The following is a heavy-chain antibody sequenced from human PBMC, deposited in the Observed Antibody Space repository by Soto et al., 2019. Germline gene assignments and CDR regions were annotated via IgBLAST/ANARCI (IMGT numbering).Heavy chain of an antibody. D-gene: IGHD2-15*01. CDR1: GGSISSGGYY. CDR2: IYYSGST. J-gene: IGHJ5*02. Sequence: TCTVSGGSISSGGYYWSWIRQHPGKGLEWIGYIYYSGSTYYNPSLKSRVTISVDTSKNQFSLKLSSVTAADAAVYYCARSSFXXSGGNCYSYWFDPWGQGTLVTVSS. CDR3: ARSSFXXSGGNCYSYWFDP. V-gene: IGHV4-31*02.